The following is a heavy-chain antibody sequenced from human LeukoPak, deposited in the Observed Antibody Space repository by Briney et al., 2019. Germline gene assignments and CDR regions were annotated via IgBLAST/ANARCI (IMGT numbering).Heavy chain of an antibody. CDR3: ATDLNWNYGWFDP. CDR2: IIPMFGTP. V-gene: IGHV1-69*05. D-gene: IGHD1-7*01. J-gene: IGHJ5*02. CDR1: GGTFSSYA. Sequence: SSVKVSCKASGGTFSSYAINWMRQAPGQGLEWMGGIIPMFGTPNYAQKFQGRVTISTDESTSTAYMELSSLTSEDTAIYYCATDLNWNYGWFDPWGQGTLLTVSS.